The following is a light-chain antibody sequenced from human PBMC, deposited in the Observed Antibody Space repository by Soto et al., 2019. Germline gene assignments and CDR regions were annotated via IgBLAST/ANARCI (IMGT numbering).Light chain of an antibody. CDR1: QGIAGS. V-gene: IGKV1-9*01. Sequence: DIQMTQSPSTLSASVGDRVTITCRASQGIAGSLAWYQQKPGKAPNLLIYAASSLQSGVPSRFSGRGSGTEFTLTIYSLQAEDFATYYCQQTRSYPSTFGGGTKVDIK. CDR3: QQTRSYPST. CDR2: AAS. J-gene: IGKJ4*01.